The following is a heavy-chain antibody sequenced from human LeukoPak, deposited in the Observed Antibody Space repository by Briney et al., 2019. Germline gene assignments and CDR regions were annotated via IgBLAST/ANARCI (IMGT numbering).Heavy chain of an antibody. D-gene: IGHD2-8*01. Sequence: ASVKVSCKASGYTFTIYYMHWVRQAPGQGLDWMGIINPSGGSTSYAQKFQGTVAMTRDTSTSTVYMELSSLRSEDTAVYYCAGDLKGPINGVSAFFDYWGQGTLVTVSS. V-gene: IGHV1-46*03. CDR1: GYTFTIYY. J-gene: IGHJ4*02. CDR2: INPSGGST. CDR3: AGDLKGPINGVSAFFDY.